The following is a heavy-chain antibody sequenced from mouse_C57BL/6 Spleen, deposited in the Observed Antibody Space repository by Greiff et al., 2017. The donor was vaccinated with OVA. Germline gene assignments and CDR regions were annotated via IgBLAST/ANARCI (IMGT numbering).Heavy chain of an antibody. CDR3: ERARVYCGNYGAMDY. CDR1: GYAFSSSW. Sequence: QVQLKEPGPELVKPGASVKISCKASGYAFSSSWLNWVKQRPGKGLEWIGRIYPGDGDTNYNGKFKGKATLTVDKSSSTAYMQLSSLTSKDSAVYFCERARVYCGNYGAMDYWGQGTSVTVSA. D-gene: IGHD2-1*01. V-gene: IGHV1-82*01. CDR2: IYPGDGDT. J-gene: IGHJ4*01.